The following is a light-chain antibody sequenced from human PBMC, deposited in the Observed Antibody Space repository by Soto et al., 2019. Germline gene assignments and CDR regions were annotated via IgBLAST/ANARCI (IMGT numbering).Light chain of an antibody. Sequence: SYELTQPPSVSVSPGQTASITCSGDKLGDKYTCWYQQKPGQSPVLVIYQHSQRPSGIPERFSGSNSGNTATLSISGTQAXXXXXXYCQAWDSSTDVVFGGGTKVTVL. CDR2: QHS. V-gene: IGLV3-1*01. CDR3: QAWDSSTDVV. CDR1: KLGDKY. J-gene: IGLJ2*01.